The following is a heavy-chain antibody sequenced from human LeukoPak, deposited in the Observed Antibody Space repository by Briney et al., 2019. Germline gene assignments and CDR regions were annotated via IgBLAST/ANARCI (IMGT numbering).Heavy chain of an antibody. CDR1: GYTLTGHY. Sequence: ASVKVSCKASGYTLTGHYMHWVRQAPGQGLEWMGWINPNSGGANYAQKFQGRVTMTRDTSIITAYMDLSSLRSDDTAVYYCARGYWGGGPGPNYSGRAVWGQGTTVTVS. J-gene: IGHJ6*02. V-gene: IGHV1-2*02. CDR2: INPNSGGA. D-gene: IGHD2-21*01. CDR3: ARGYWGGGPGPNYSGRAV.